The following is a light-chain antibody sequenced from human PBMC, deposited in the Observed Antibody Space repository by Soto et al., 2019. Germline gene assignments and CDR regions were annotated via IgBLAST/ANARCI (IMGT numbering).Light chain of an antibody. CDR1: QNVNSY. CDR3: QQYDTWPPA. Sequence: EIVMTQSPATLSVSPGERVTLSCWASQNVNSYLAWYRQKPGQAPRLLIYGASTRATGIPARFSGSGSGTEFTLTISSLESEDFAVYYCQQYDTWPPAFGQGTWLQIK. J-gene: IGKJ2*01. CDR2: GAS. V-gene: IGKV3-15*01.